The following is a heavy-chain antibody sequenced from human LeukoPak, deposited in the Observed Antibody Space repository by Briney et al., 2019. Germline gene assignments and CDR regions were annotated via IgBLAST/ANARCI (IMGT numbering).Heavy chain of an antibody. J-gene: IGHJ6*02. V-gene: IGHV1-2*02. CDR3: ARIRIAVRYKAYYYYGMDV. CDR1: GYTFTGYY. D-gene: IGHD6-19*01. CDR2: INPNSGGT. Sequence: ASVKVSCKASGYTFTGYYMHWVRQAPGQGLEWMGWINPNSGGTNYAQKFQGRVTMTRDTSISTAYMELSRLRSDDTAVYYCARIRIAVRYKAYYYYGMDVWGQGTTVTVSS.